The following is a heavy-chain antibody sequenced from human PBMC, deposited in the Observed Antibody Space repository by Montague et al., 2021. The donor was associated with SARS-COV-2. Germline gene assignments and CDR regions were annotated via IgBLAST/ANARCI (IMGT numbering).Heavy chain of an antibody. D-gene: IGHD6-19*01. J-gene: IGHJ3*02. CDR3: ARGSGWMGNAFDI. CDR2: IYYSEST. V-gene: IGHV4-59*01. CDR1: GGSISSYY. Sequence: SETLSLTCTVSGGSISSYYWSWIRQPPGQGLEWIGNIYYSESTNYNPSLTSRVTISVDTSKNQFSLKLSSVTAADTAVYYCARGSGWMGNAFDIWGRGTMVTVSS.